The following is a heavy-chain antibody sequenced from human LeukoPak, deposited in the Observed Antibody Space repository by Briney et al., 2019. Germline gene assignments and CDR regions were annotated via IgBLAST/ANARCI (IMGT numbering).Heavy chain of an antibody. J-gene: IGHJ6*02. CDR2: IYESGSA. CDR1: GGSISRSHYY. Sequence: SETLSLTCSVSGGSISRSHYYWDWIRQPPGKGLEWVGNIYESGSAYYSPSFKSRVTISVDTSKNQFSLKLSSVTAADTAVYYCARAKVSAAGTFVYYYYGMDVWGQGTTVTVSS. CDR3: ARAKVSAAGTFVYYYYGMDV. V-gene: IGHV4-39*07. D-gene: IGHD6-13*01.